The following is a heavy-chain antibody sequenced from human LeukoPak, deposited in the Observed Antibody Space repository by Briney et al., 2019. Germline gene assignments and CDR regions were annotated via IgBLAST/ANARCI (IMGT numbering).Heavy chain of an antibody. CDR3: ARAGVYSSSWHLRSVDYYYGMDV. V-gene: IGHV1-69*01. CDR1: GGTFSSYA. Sequence: SVKVSCKASGGTFSSYAISWVRQAPGQGLEWMAGIIPIFGTANYAQKFQGRVTITADESTSTAYMELSSLRSEDTAVYYCARAGVYSSSWHLRSVDYYYGMDVWGKGTTVTVSS. J-gene: IGHJ6*04. CDR2: IIPIFGTA. D-gene: IGHD6-13*01.